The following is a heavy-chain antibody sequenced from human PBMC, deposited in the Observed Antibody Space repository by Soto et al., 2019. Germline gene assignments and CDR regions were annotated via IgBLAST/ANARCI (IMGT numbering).Heavy chain of an antibody. V-gene: IGHV1-3*01. Sequence: ASVKVSCKASGYTFTSYAMHWVRQAPGQRLEWMGWINAGNSNTKYSQKFQGRVTITRDTSASTAYMELSSLRSEDTAVYYCARLSGYDYPYYYYYMDVWGKGTTVTVSS. J-gene: IGHJ6*03. D-gene: IGHD5-12*01. CDR1: GYTFTSYA. CDR3: ARLSGYDYPYYYYYMDV. CDR2: INAGNSNT.